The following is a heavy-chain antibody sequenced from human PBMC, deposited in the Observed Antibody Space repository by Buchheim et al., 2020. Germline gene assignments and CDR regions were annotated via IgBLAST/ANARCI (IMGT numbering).Heavy chain of an antibody. Sequence: QVQLQQWGAGLLKPSETLSLTCAVYGGSFSGYYWSWIRQPPGKGLEWIGEINHSGSTNYNPSLKSRVTISIDKSKNQFSLQLSSVTAADTAVYYCARKRTIRMGFDYWGQGTL. CDR1: GGSFSGYY. D-gene: IGHD5-24*01. CDR2: INHSGST. V-gene: IGHV4-34*01. CDR3: ARKRTIRMGFDY. J-gene: IGHJ4*02.